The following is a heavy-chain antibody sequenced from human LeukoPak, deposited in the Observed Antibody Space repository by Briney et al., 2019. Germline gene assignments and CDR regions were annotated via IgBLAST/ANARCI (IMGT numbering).Heavy chain of an antibody. Sequence: SVKVSFKSSAGTFSSYAISWVRQAPGQGLEWMGGIIPIFGTANYARKVQGRVTITTDESTSTTYMELSSLRSEDTAVYYCAGTVVIRYYYYYYMDVWGKGTTVTVSS. CDR1: AGTFSSYA. CDR3: AGTVVIRYYYYYYMDV. J-gene: IGHJ6*03. CDR2: IIPIFGTA. V-gene: IGHV1-69*05. D-gene: IGHD3-22*01.